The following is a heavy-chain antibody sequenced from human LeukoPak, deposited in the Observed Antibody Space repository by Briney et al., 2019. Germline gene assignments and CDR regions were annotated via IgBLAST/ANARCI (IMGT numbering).Heavy chain of an antibody. CDR3: ARDSPISKMVYAIYVLDDAFDI. Sequence: GASVKVSCKASGYTFTSYGISWVRQAPGQGLEWMGWISAYNGNTNYAQKLQGRVTMTTDTSTSTAYMELRSLRSDDTAVYYCARDSPISKMVYAIYVLDDAFDIWGQGTMVTVSS. J-gene: IGHJ3*02. D-gene: IGHD2-8*01. V-gene: IGHV1-18*01. CDR2: ISAYNGNT. CDR1: GYTFTSYG.